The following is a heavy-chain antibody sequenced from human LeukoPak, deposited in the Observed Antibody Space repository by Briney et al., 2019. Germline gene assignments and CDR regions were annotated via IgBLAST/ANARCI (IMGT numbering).Heavy chain of an antibody. J-gene: IGHJ4*02. V-gene: IGHV3-53*01. CDR1: GFTVSSNY. Sequence: PGGSLRLSCAASGFTVSSNYMSWVRQAPGKGLEWVSVIYSGGSTYYADSVKGRFTISRDNSKNTLYLQMNSLRAEDTAVYYCAKSSSGPVYFDYWGQGTLVTVSS. CDR3: AKSSSGPVYFDY. D-gene: IGHD3-22*01. CDR2: IYSGGST.